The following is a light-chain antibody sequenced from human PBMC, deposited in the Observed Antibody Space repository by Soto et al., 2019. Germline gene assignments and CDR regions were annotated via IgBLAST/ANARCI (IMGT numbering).Light chain of an antibody. CDR3: SSYTSSTTLV. V-gene: IGLV2-14*01. CDR1: SSDVGGYNY. CDR2: EVS. Sequence: QSALTQPASVSGSPGQSITISCTGTSSDVGGYNYVSWYQQHPGKAPKLMIYEVSNRPSGVSYRFSGSKSGNTASLTISWLQADDEADYYCSSYTSSTTLVFGGGTKLTVL. J-gene: IGLJ3*02.